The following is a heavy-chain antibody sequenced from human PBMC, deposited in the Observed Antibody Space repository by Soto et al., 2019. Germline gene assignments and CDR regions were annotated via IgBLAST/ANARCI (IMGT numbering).Heavy chain of an antibody. D-gene: IGHD7-27*01. Sequence: GESLKISCAASGFTFSDHYMDWVRQAPGKGLEWVGRTRNKANSYTTEYAASVKGRFTISRDDSKNSLYLQMNSLKTEDTAVYYCATNAGWGSAALDAFDIWGQGTMVTVSS. CDR1: GFTFSDHY. V-gene: IGHV3-72*01. CDR2: TRNKANSYTT. J-gene: IGHJ3*02. CDR3: ATNAGWGSAALDAFDI.